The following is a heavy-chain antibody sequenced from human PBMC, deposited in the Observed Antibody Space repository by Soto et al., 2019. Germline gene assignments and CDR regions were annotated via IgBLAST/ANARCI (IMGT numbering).Heavy chain of an antibody. D-gene: IGHD2-15*01. V-gene: IGHV4-4*07. CDR2: IYTSGST. J-gene: IGHJ4*02. Sequence: QVQLQESGPGLVKPSETLSLTCTVSGGSISSYYWSWIRQPAGKGLEWIGRIYTSGSTNYNPSLKSRVTMSVDTSKNPFSLKLSSVTAADTAVYYCAREGYCSGGSCYGNFDYWGQGTLVTVSS. CDR3: AREGYCSGGSCYGNFDY. CDR1: GGSISSYY.